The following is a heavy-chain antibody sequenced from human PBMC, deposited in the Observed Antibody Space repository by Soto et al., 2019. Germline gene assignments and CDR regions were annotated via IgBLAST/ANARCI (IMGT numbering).Heavy chain of an antibody. J-gene: IGHJ6*03. CDR1: GFSFGDYA. V-gene: IGHV3-49*03. CDR2: ITSKRYGGAT. Sequence: GGSLRLSCTASGFSFGDYAIIWFRQAPGKGPEWVGLITSKRYGGATEYAASVRGRFTISRDDSKSIAYLQMNSLRAEDTAVYYCARDLSWGSNWYYYMDVWGKGTTVTVSS. CDR3: ARDLSWGSNWYYYMDV. D-gene: IGHD7-27*01.